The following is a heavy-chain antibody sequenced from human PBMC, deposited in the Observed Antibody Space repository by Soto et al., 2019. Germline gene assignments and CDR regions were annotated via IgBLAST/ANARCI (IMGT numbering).Heavy chain of an antibody. CDR3: ARAKGGYYSN. CDR1: CGTISDYD. J-gene: IGHJ4*02. CDR2: IXSSGST. Sequence: LSLRSTVACGTISDYDCSWIRQPPGKGLAXIGYIXSSGSTNYKPSXKSRVTISVETLNNQLYLKLSSVTAEDTAVYYCARAKGGYYSNRGQGPLVNASS. V-gene: IGHV4-59*01. D-gene: IGHD3-3*01.